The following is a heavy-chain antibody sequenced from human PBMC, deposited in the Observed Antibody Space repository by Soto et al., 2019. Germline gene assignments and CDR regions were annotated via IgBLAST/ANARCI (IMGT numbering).Heavy chain of an antibody. J-gene: IGHJ4*02. D-gene: IGHD1-26*01. Sequence: SETLSLTCTVSGGSISSSSSYWGWIRQPPGKGLEWIADIYYSGSTYYNPSLKSRVTISVDTSKNQFSLKLSSVTAADTAVYYCARRGLVGATTFDYWGQGTLVTV. CDR1: GGSISSSSSY. V-gene: IGHV4-39*01. CDR3: ARRGLVGATTFDY. CDR2: IYYSGST.